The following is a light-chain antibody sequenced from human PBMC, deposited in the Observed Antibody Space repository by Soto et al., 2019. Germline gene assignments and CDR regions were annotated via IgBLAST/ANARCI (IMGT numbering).Light chain of an antibody. CDR3: CTYAGHVPK. V-gene: IGLV2-23*02. CDR2: EVD. J-gene: IGLJ2*01. CDR1: TSDVAYYNL. Sequence: QSALTQPASVSGSPGQSITISCAGTTSDVAYYNLVSWYQQHPGRAPKLLIYEVDKRPSGVSVRFSASKSGATASLTISGLLPEDDAVYFCCTYAGHVPKFGGGTKLTVL.